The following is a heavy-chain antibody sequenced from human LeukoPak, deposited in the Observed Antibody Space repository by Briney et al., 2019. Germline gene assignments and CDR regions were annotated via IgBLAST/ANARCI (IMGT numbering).Heavy chain of an antibody. D-gene: IGHD5-18*01. V-gene: IGHV3-23*01. CDR2: ISASGGRT. Sequence: GGSLRLSCAASGFTFSRYALSWVRQPPGKGLEWVSSISASGGRTYYADSVEGRFTISRDNSKNTLYLQMNSLRAEDTAVYYCGKEKVDTAMISSFDYWGQGTLVTVSS. CDR3: GKEKVDTAMISSFDY. CDR1: GFTFSRYA. J-gene: IGHJ4*02.